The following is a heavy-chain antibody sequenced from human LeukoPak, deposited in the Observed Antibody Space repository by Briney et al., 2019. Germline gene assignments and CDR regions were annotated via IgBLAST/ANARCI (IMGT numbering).Heavy chain of an antibody. CDR3: AREIQYYYDSSGYYDY. D-gene: IGHD3-22*01. CDR1: GYSIISGYY. J-gene: IGHJ4*02. CDR2: IYHRGST. Sequence: PSETLSLTCNVSGYSIISGYYWGWIRQPPGKGLEWSGIIYHRGSTYYNPSLKSRVTISVDTSKSQFSLNLSSVTAADTAVYYCAREIQYYYDSSGYYDYWGQGTLVTVSS. V-gene: IGHV4-38-2*02.